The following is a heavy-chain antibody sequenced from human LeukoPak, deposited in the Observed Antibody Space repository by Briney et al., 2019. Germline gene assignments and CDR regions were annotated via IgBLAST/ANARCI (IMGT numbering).Heavy chain of an antibody. CDR3: AKDRNQQLAVGSGMDV. D-gene: IGHD6-13*01. CDR1: GFTFSAYA. V-gene: IGHV3-48*04. Sequence: QCGGSLRLSCAGSGFTFSAYAMAWVRQVSGKGLECVSLITTGGSSIFYADSVKGRFTISRNNAKNSLFLQMNSLRAEDAAVYYCAKDRNQQLAVGSGMDVWGQGTTVTVSS. J-gene: IGHJ6*02. CDR2: ITTGGSSI.